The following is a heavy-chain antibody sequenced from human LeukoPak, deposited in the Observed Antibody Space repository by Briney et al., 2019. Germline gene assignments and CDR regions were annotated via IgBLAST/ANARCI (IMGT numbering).Heavy chain of an antibody. CDR1: GASMSSYY. CDR2: IYSSGRP. J-gene: IGHJ5*02. CDR3: ARGDYYDGGGRNWFDP. Sequence: PSETLSLTCTVSGASMSSYYWSWIRQPAGKGLEWIGHIYSSGRPNYNPSLKSRVTMSLDTSKNQFSLRLTSVTAADTAVYYCARGDYYDGGGRNWFDPWGQGTLVTVSS. D-gene: IGHD3-16*01. V-gene: IGHV4-4*07.